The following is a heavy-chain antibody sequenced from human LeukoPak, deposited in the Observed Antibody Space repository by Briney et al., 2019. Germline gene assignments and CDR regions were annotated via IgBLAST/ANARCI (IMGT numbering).Heavy chain of an antibody. J-gene: IGHJ3*02. V-gene: IGHV3-23*01. Sequence: GGSLRLSCAASGFTFSIYAMTWVRQAPGKGLEWVSAISGGGAVTYYADSVKGRFTISRDNSKNTLHLQMNSLRAEDTAVYYCAKTYTGSYLGAFDIWGQGTMVTASS. CDR3: AKTYTGSYLGAFDI. CDR2: ISGGGAVT. CDR1: GFTFSIYA. D-gene: IGHD1-26*01.